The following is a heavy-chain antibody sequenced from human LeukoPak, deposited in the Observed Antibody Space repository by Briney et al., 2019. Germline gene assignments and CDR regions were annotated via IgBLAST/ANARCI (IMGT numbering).Heavy chain of an antibody. Sequence: GGSVKVSCKASGYTFSMYGVSWVRQAPGQGLEWMGWISAYNGNTKYAQRLQGRVTMATDTSTSTACMELRSLRSDDTAVYYCARDRGARPRTTFFDYWGQGTLVTVSA. CDR2: ISAYNGNT. J-gene: IGHJ4*02. V-gene: IGHV1-18*04. D-gene: IGHD3-16*01. CDR3: ARDRGARPRTTFFDY. CDR1: GYTFSMYG.